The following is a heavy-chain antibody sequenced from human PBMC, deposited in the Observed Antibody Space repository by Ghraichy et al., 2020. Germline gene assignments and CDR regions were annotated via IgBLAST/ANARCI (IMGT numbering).Heavy chain of an antibody. Sequence: ESLNISCAVYGGSFSDYYWSWIRQPPGTGLEWIGEISHSGSTNYNASLKSRVTISVDTSKNQFSLKLSSVTAADTAVYYCAVTSYYDSSGYYRWGQGTLVTVSS. V-gene: IGHV4-34*01. CDR3: AVTSYYDSSGYYR. J-gene: IGHJ5*02. CDR1: GGSFSDYY. CDR2: ISHSGST. D-gene: IGHD3-22*01.